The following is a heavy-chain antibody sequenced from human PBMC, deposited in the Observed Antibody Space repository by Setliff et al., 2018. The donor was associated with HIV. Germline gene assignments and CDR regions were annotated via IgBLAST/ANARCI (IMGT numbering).Heavy chain of an antibody. V-gene: IGHV3-74*01. CDR1: GLHVRGAW. Sequence: QPGGSLRLSCKPSGLHVRGAWMHWVRQAPGKGLMWVARIDPDGTILSDGTKTSHADSVKGRFTISRDNAKNTCYLQMNSLRVEDTAVYYCATDLNIPFRPPDDYWGQGILVTVSS. CDR3: ATDLNIPFRPPDDY. CDR2: IDPDGTILSDGTKT. J-gene: IGHJ4*02. D-gene: IGHD6-6*01.